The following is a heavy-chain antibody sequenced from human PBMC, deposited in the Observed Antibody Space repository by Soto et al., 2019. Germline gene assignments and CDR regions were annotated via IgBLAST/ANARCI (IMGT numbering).Heavy chain of an antibody. V-gene: IGHV3-11*01. Sequence: QVQVVESGGGLVKPGGSVRLSCAASGFTFSDYYMSWIRQAPGKGLEWVSYISTSGSTVYYVDSVRGRFTISRDNAKNSLSLQMNSLRAEDTAVYYCARTVTPSIGWFDPWGQGTLVTVSS. CDR1: GFTFSDYY. J-gene: IGHJ5*02. D-gene: IGHD2-21*02. CDR2: ISTSGSTV. CDR3: ARTVTPSIGWFDP.